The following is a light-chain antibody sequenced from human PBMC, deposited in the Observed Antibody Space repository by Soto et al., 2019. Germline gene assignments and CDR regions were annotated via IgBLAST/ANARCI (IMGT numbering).Light chain of an antibody. CDR2: GAS. J-gene: IGKJ5*01. V-gene: IGKV3-20*01. Sequence: EIVLTQSACTLSLSPGERATLSWGASQSISGNYLAWYQQKPGQAPRLLIYGASNRATGIPERFSGSGSGTDFTLTISRLEPQDSAMYYCQQYVISVTFGQGTRLEIK. CDR1: QSISGNY. CDR3: QQYVISVT.